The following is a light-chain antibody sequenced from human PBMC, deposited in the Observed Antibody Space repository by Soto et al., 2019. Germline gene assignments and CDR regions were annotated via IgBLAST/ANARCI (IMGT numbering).Light chain of an antibody. V-gene: IGLV2-8*01. Sequence: QSALTQPPSASGSPGQSVTISCTGTSSDVGGYNYVSRYQQHPGKAPKVMIYEVSKRPSGVPDRFSGSKSGNTASLTVSGLQAEDEADYYCSSYAGSDNYVFGTGTKLTVL. J-gene: IGLJ1*01. CDR1: SSDVGGYNY. CDR2: EVS. CDR3: SSYAGSDNYV.